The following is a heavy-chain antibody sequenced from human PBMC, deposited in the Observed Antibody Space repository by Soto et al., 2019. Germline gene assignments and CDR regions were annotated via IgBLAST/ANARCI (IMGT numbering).Heavy chain of an antibody. Sequence: EVQLAESGGGLVQPGGSLRLSCVASGFTFSRHYMTWVRQAPGKGLETVAKIKPDGSESYYVDSGRGRFTFSRHTAKNSLSLQMNSLRDDDTAVYYCAIEEWWRVEFWGQGTLVTVSS. J-gene: IGHJ4*02. CDR1: GFTFSRHY. CDR2: IKPDGSES. CDR3: AIEEWWRVEF. V-gene: IGHV3-7*01. D-gene: IGHD2-15*01.